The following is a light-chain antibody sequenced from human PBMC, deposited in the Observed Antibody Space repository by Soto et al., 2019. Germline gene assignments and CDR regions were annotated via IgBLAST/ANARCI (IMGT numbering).Light chain of an antibody. Sequence: QSALTQPASVSGSPGQSIAISCNGTSSDIGTYDYVSWYQQHPGEAPKLMLFDVNHRPSGVSDRFFGSKSGNTASLTISGLQAEDEADYYCSSYTTSSSVIFGGGTQLTVL. CDR1: SSDIGTYDY. CDR2: DVN. CDR3: SSYTTSSSVI. V-gene: IGLV2-14*03. J-gene: IGLJ2*01.